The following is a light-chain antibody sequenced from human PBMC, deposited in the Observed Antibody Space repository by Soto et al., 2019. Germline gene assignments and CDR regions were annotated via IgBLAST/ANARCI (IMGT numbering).Light chain of an antibody. V-gene: IGKV1-27*01. J-gene: IGKJ4*01. CDR2: AAS. Sequence: GDRVPITCRASQGIGVYLAWFQQKPGKVPKLLIYAASTLQSGVPSRFSGSGSGTDFTLTISSLQPEDFATYYCQKYNSAPLTFGGGTKVEIK. CDR3: QKYNSAPLT. CDR1: QGIGVY.